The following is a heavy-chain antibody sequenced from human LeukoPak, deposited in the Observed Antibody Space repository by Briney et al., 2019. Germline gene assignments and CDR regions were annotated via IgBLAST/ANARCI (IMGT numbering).Heavy chain of an antibody. Sequence: GGYLRLSCAASGFTFSNYAMHWVRQAPGKGLEWVAVIPYDGTNEYYADSVKGRFTISRDNSKNTLYLQMNSLRAEDTAVYYCTRGEAGREMPTGPWGQGTLVTVSS. V-gene: IGHV3-30-3*01. CDR2: IPYDGTNE. CDR3: TRGEAGREMPTGP. D-gene: IGHD5-24*01. CDR1: GFTFSNYA. J-gene: IGHJ5*02.